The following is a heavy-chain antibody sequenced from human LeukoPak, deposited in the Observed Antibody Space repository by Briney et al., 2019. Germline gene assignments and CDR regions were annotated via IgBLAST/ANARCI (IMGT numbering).Heavy chain of an antibody. CDR1: GFTLSSYG. J-gene: IGHJ4*02. D-gene: IGHD6-19*01. CDR3: ARGSGWLDY. V-gene: IGHV3-33*01. CDR2: IWYDGSNK. Sequence: GRSLRLSCAASGFTLSSYGMHWVRQAPGKGLEWVAVIWYDGSNKYYADSVKGRFTISRDNSKNTLYLQMNSLRAEDTAVYYCARGSGWLDYWGQGTLVTVSS.